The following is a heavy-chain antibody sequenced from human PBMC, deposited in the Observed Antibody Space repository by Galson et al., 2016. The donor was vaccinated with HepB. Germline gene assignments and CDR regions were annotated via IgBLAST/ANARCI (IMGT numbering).Heavy chain of an antibody. V-gene: IGHV3-30*18. J-gene: IGHJ4*02. D-gene: IGHD3-10*01. CDR2: ISSDGNNK. Sequence: LAWVAVISSDGNNKYYVDSVKGRFTISRDDSKNTLYLQMNSLRAEDTAVYYCAKDKGTKYFDYWGQGTLVTVSS. CDR3: AKDKGTKYFDY.